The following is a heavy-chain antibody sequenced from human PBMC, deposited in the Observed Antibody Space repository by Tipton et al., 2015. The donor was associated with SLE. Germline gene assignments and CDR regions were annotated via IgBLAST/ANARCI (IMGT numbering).Heavy chain of an antibody. D-gene: IGHD3-10*01. CDR3: ARIHYYGSGSRDY. CDR2: IDSDGTIT. J-gene: IGHJ4*02. V-gene: IGHV3-74*01. Sequence: SLRLSCAASGFTFNRYGMHWVRQAPGKGLMWVSRIDSDGTITNYADTVKGRFTISRDNAKDTLYLQMNSLRAEDTAVYYCARIHYYGSGSRDYWGQGTLVTVSS. CDR1: GFTFNRYG.